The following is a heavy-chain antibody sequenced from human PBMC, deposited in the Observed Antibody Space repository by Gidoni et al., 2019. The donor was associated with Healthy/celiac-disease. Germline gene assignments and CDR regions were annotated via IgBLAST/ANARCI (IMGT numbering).Heavy chain of an antibody. J-gene: IGHJ6*03. CDR3: AKRPIVGATYYYYMDV. CDR2: ISGSGGST. V-gene: IGHV3-23*01. Sequence: EVQLLESGGGLGQPGGSLSLSCAASGCTLSSSAMSWVRQAPGKGLEWVSAISGSGGSTYYADSVKGRFTISRDNSKNTLYLQMNSLRAEDTAVYYCAKRPIVGATYYYYMDVWGKGTTVTVSS. D-gene: IGHD1-26*01. CDR1: GCTLSSSA.